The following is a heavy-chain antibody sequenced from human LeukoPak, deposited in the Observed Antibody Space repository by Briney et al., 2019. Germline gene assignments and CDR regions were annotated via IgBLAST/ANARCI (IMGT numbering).Heavy chain of an antibody. D-gene: IGHD3/OR15-3a*01. CDR3: AAGVGLVKAYYYMDV. CDR2: ISSSSSYI. CDR1: GFTFSSDG. Sequence: TGGSLRLSCAASGFTFSSDGMNWVRQAPGKGLEWVSSISSSSSYIYYADSVKGRFTISRDNAKNSLYLQMNSLRAEDTVVYYCAAGVGLVKAYYYMDVWGKGTTVTVSS. J-gene: IGHJ6*03. V-gene: IGHV3-21*01.